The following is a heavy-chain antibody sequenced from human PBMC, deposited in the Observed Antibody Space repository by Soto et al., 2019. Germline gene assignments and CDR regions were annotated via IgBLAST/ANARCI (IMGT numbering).Heavy chain of an antibody. V-gene: IGHV3-23*01. J-gene: IGHJ4*02. CDR1: GFSFGSYA. D-gene: IGHD3-3*01. CDR3: ARWSYLDY. Sequence: DVQLWEPGGGLVQPGGSLRLSCAASGFSFGSYALSWVRQAPGKGLEWVSTISGSDGKTFYADSVKGRFSISRDTSQSTLYLQMNSLRADDTAMYYCARWSYLDYWGQGTRVTVSS. CDR2: ISGSDGKT.